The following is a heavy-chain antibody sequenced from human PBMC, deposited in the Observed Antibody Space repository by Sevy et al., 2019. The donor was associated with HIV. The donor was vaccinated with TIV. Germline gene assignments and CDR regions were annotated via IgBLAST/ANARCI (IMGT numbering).Heavy chain of an antibody. D-gene: IGHD5-18*01. Sequence: EGSLRLSCAASGFTFDDYSIHWVRQAPGKDLEWVSLISWDGGATYYADSVKGRFTISRDNSKNSVFLEMNSLRNEDTALYYCAKGDSAMTTLTGLTDHWGQGTLVTVSS. V-gene: IGHV3-43*01. CDR2: ISWDGGAT. CDR1: GFTFDDYS. J-gene: IGHJ4*02. CDR3: AKGDSAMTTLTGLTDH.